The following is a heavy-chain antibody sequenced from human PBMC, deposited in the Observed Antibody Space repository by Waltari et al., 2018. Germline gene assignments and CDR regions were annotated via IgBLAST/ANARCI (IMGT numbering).Heavy chain of an antibody. J-gene: IGHJ4*02. CDR1: AFTFTSYA. D-gene: IGHD4-17*01. Sequence: QVQLVQSGAEVKKPGASVKVSCKASAFTFTSYAMHWVRQAPGKRLEWMGWINAGNGNTKYSKKFQGRVTITRDTSASTAYMELSSLRSEDTAVYYCARDIDYGGNAEGIGDYWGQGTLVTVSS. CDR3: ARDIDYGGNAEGIGDY. CDR2: INAGNGNT. V-gene: IGHV1-3*01.